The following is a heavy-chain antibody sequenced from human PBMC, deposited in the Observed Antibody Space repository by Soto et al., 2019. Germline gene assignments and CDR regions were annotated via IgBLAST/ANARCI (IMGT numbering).Heavy chain of an antibody. CDR1: GYSFTSYW. CDR3: ARQRRVLRFLDWVYYGMDV. CDR2: IYPGDSDT. Sequence: PGESLKISCKGSGYSFTSYWIGWVRQMPGKGLEWMGIIYPGDSDTRYSPSFQGQVTISADKSISTAYLQWSSLKASDTAMYYCARQRRVLRFLDWVYYGMDVWGQGTTVTVSS. J-gene: IGHJ6*02. D-gene: IGHD3-3*01. V-gene: IGHV5-51*01.